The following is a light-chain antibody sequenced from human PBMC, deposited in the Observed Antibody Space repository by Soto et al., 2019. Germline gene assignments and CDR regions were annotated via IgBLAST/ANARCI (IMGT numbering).Light chain of an antibody. V-gene: IGKV3-15*01. CDR2: GAS. CDR1: QSVSSY. Sequence: EIVLTQSPATLSLSPGERATLSCRASQSVSSYLAWYQQKPGQAPRLLIYGASTRATGIPARFSGSGSGTEFTLTISSLQSEDSAVYYCQQYNNWPPLTFGQGTRLEIK. CDR3: QQYNNWPPLT. J-gene: IGKJ5*01.